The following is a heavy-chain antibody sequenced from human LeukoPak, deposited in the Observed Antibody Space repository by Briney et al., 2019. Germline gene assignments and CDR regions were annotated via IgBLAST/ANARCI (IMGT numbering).Heavy chain of an antibody. CDR1: GFTFSNYA. CDR2: ISGSGGST. CDR3: AKDPGKSTMVRGVILFDP. J-gene: IGHJ5*02. Sequence: GGSLRLSCAASGFTFSNYAMSWVRQAPGKGLEWVSAISGSGGSTYYADSVKGRFTISRDNSKNTLFLQMNSLRAEDTAVYYCAKDPGKSTMVRGVILFDPWGQGTLVTVSP. D-gene: IGHD3-10*01. V-gene: IGHV3-23*01.